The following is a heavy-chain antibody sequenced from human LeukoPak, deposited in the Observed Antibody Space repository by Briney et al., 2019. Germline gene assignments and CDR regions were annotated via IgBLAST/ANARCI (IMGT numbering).Heavy chain of an antibody. V-gene: IGHV3-23*01. J-gene: IGHJ6*02. CDR3: ARHDDIAVFRNGLDV. D-gene: IGHD6-19*01. CDR2: ISSTAATT. CDR1: GSTFSSFA. Sequence: PGGSLRLSCAASGSTFSSFAMSWVRQAPGQGLEWVSSISSTAATTYYADSVRGRFTISRDNAMNTLYLQLSSLRVEDTAVYYCARHDDIAVFRNGLDVWGQGTTVTVSS.